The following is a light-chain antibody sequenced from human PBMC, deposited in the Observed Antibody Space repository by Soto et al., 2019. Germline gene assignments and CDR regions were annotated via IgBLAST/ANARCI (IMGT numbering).Light chain of an antibody. Sequence: DIQMTQSPSSLSASVGDRVNITCRASQDISNYLAWYQQKPGEVPKLLIYAASTLQKGVQSRFSGSGSGTFFTLSINNLQPDDVATYYCQKYNSAPKTFGRGTRLEIK. CDR2: AAS. CDR3: QKYNSAPKT. V-gene: IGKV1-27*01. J-gene: IGKJ2*01. CDR1: QDISNY.